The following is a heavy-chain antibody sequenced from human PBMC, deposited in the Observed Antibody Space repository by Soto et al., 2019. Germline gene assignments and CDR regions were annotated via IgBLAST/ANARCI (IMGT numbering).Heavy chain of an antibody. J-gene: IGHJ5*02. D-gene: IGHD6-13*01. CDR1: GFTFSSYG. CDR2: IWYDGSNK. Sequence: QVQLVESGGGVVQPGRSLRLSCAASGFTFSSYGMHWVRQAPGKGLEWVAVIWYDGSNKYYADSVKGRFTISRDNSKNTLYLQMNSLRAEDTAVYYCARESDSSSWYLSWGQGTLVTVSS. CDR3: ARESDSSSWYLS. V-gene: IGHV3-33*01.